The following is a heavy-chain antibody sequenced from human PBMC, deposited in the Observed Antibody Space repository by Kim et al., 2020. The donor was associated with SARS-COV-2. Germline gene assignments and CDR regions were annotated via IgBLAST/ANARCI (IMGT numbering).Heavy chain of an antibody. CDR2: ISYDGSNK. V-gene: IGHV3-30*04. CDR1: GFTFSSYA. Sequence: GGSLRLSCAASGFTFSSYAMHWVRQAPGKGLEWVAVISYDGSNKYYADSVKGRFTISRDNSKNTLYLQMNSLRAEDTAVYYCARDLGWGAIAAAGTWGGSLGILFDYWGQGTLVTVSS. D-gene: IGHD6-13*01. CDR3: ARDLGWGAIAAAGTWGGSLGILFDY. J-gene: IGHJ4*02.